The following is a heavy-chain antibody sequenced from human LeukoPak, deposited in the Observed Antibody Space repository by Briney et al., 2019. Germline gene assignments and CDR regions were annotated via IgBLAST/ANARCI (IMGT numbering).Heavy chain of an antibody. CDR2: ISYDGSNK. D-gene: IGHD3-22*01. Sequence: GGSLRLSCAASGFTFSSYAMHWVRQAPGKGLEWVAVISYDGSNKYYADSVKGRFTVSRDNSKNTLYLQMNSLRAEDTAVYYCARGSHYYDSSGDYMSGYWGQGTLVTVSS. CDR3: ARGSHYYDSSGDYMSGY. V-gene: IGHV3-30-3*01. CDR1: GFTFSSYA. J-gene: IGHJ4*02.